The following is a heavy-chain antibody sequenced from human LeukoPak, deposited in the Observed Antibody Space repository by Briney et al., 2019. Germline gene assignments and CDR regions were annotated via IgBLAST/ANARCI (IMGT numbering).Heavy chain of an antibody. J-gene: IGHJ3*02. V-gene: IGHV4-4*07. CDR3: ARDRIAAAVLGAFDI. Sequence: SETLSLTCTVSGGSISSYYWSWIRQPAGKGLEWIGRIYTSGSTNYNPSLKSRVTMSVDTSKNQFSLKLSSVTAADTAVYYCARDRIAAAVLGAFDIWGQGTMVTVSS. CDR1: GGSISSYY. D-gene: IGHD6-13*01. CDR2: IYTSGST.